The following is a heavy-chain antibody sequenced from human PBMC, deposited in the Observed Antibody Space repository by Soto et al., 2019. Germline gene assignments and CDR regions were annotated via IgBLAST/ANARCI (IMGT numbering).Heavy chain of an antibody. D-gene: IGHD5-12*01. J-gene: IGHJ4*02. Sequence: EVQLLESGGGLVQPGGSLRLSCAASGFTFSSYAMSWVRQAPGKGLEWVSAISGSGGSTYCADSVKGRFTISRDNSKNTLYLQMNSLRAEDTAGYYCAKRIVATKVFDYGGQGTLVTVSS. CDR1: GFTFSSYA. V-gene: IGHV3-23*01. CDR2: ISGSGGST. CDR3: AKRIVATKVFDY.